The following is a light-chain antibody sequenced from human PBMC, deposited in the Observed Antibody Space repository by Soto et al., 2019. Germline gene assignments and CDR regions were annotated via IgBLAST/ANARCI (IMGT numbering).Light chain of an antibody. CDR2: EST. V-gene: IGLV1-40*01. CDR3: QSYDSRISVI. J-gene: IGLJ2*01. Sequence: QSVLTQPPSVSGAPGQRVTISYTGSSSNIGAGYDVHWYQHLPGAAPKLLIFESTNRPSGVPDRFSGSKSGTSASLDISGLQAGDEADYYCQSYDSRISVIFGGGTKLTVL. CDR1: SSNIGAGYD.